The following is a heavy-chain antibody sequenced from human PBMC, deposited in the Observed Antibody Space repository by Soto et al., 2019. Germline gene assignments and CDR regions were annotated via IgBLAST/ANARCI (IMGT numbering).Heavy chain of an antibody. D-gene: IGHD1-1*01. V-gene: IGHV3-33*05. CDR3: ARRWNYYLDC. CDR1: GFPFREFG. CDR2: ISYDGSD. J-gene: IGHJ4*02. Sequence: QMQLVESGGGVVQPGRSLRLSCVASGFPFREFGMHWVRQAPGKGLEWVALISYDGSDYADSVKGRFTISRDDSRDNLFLHLDNLRPDDPGVYYCARRWNYYLDCWGQGTLVAVSS.